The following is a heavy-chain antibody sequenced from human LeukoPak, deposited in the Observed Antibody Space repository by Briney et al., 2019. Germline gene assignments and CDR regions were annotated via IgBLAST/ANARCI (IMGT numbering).Heavy chain of an antibody. J-gene: IGHJ4*02. CDR3: ARGLAAFRDYYGSGSLDY. CDR2: IKQDGSEK. D-gene: IGHD3-10*01. Sequence: GGSLRLSCAASGFTFSSYWMSWVRQAPGKGLECVANIKQDGSEKYYVDSVKGRFTISRDNAKNSLYLQMNSLRAEDTAVYYCARGLAAFRDYYGSGSLDYWGQGALVTVSS. V-gene: IGHV3-7*01. CDR1: GFTFSSYW.